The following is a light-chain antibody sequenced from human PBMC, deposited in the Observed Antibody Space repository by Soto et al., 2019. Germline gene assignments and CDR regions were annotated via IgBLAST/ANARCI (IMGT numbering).Light chain of an antibody. J-gene: IGLJ1*01. CDR2: DVN. V-gene: IGLV2-14*03. Sequence: QSVLTQPASVSGSPGQSITISCTGTSSDVGGYDFVSWYQQHPGKAPKLMIYDVNNRPSGVSNRFSGSKSGNTASLTISGLQAEDDADYYCSSYTTSSTRVFGTGTKLTVL. CDR3: SSYTTSSTRV. CDR1: SSDVGGYDF.